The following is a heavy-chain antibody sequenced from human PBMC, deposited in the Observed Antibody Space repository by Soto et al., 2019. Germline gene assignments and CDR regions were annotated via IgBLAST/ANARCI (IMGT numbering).Heavy chain of an antibody. CDR3: ASAIVVVIPLFFYY. CDR1: GGTFSSYA. D-gene: IGHD3-22*01. CDR2: IIPIFGTA. Sequence: QVQLVQSGAEVKKPGSLVKVSCKASGGTFSSYAISWVRQAPGQGLEWMGGIIPIFGTANYAQKFQGRVTITADESTSTAYMELSSLRSEDTAVYYCASAIVVVIPLFFYYWGQGTLVTVSS. J-gene: IGHJ4*02. V-gene: IGHV1-69*01.